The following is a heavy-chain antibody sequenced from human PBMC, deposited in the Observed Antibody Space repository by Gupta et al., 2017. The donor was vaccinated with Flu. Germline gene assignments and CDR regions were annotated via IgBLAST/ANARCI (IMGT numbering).Heavy chain of an antibody. CDR1: GGSFSGYY. CDR2: INHSGST. Sequence: QVQLQQWGAGLLKPSETLSLTCAVYGGSFSGYYWSWIRQPPGKGLEWIGEINHSGSTNYNPSLKSRVTISVDTSKNQFSLKLSSVTAADTAVYYCARAQRWLQFGRRGGAYYFDYWGQGTLVTVSS. D-gene: IGHD5-12*01. J-gene: IGHJ4*02. CDR3: ARAQRWLQFGRRGGAYYFDY. V-gene: IGHV4-34*01.